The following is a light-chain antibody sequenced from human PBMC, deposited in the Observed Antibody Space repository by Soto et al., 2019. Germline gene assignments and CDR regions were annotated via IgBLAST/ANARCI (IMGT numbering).Light chain of an antibody. J-gene: IGKJ3*01. Sequence: EIVMTQSPATLSVSPGERATLSCRASQSISSNLAWYQQKNGQTPRLLIYGASTRAAGIPARFSGSGSGTDFTLTISSLQSEDFAVYYCQQYNNWPPFSVGPGTKVDSK. V-gene: IGKV3-15*01. CDR3: QQYNNWPPFS. CDR1: QSISSN. CDR2: GAS.